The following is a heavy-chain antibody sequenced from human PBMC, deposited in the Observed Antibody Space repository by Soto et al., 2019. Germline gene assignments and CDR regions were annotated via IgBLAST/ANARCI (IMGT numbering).Heavy chain of an antibody. CDR2: ISYDGSNK. CDR3: ASGRLYDSSGYYQPTDYYYYGMDV. J-gene: IGHJ6*02. Sequence: QVQLVESGGGVVQPGRSLRLSCAASGFTFSSYAMHWVRQAPGKGLEWVAVISYDGSNKYYADSVKGRFTISRDNSKNPLYLQMNSLRAEDTAVYYCASGRLYDSSGYYQPTDYYYYGMDVWGQGTTVTVSS. CDR1: GFTFSSYA. V-gene: IGHV3-30-3*01. D-gene: IGHD3-22*01.